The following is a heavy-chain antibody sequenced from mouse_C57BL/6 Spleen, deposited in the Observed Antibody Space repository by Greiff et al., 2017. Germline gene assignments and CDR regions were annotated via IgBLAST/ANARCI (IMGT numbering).Heavy chain of an antibody. D-gene: IGHD2-4*01. Sequence: EVQVVESGGGLVQPGGSLTLSCAASGFTFSDYGLAWVRQAPRKGPEWVAFISNLAYSIYYAATVTGRFTISRENAKNTLYLEMSSLRSEDTAMYYCARRGNYDYAMDYWGQGTSVTVSS. V-gene: IGHV5-15*04. CDR3: ARRGNYDYAMDY. CDR1: GFTFSDYG. J-gene: IGHJ4*01. CDR2: ISNLAYSI.